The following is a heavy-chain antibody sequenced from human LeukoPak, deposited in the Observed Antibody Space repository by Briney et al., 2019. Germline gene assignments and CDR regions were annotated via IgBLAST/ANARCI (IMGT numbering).Heavy chain of an antibody. D-gene: IGHD6-19*01. CDR3: VRHRQWLLFPDY. Sequence: PSETLSLTRTVSGDSISINYNWGWIRQPPGKGLEWIGSIFYSGATYYSPSLKSRVTISVDTSKNQFSLKLGSMTAADTAVYYCVRHRQWLLFPDYWGQGTLVTVSS. CDR1: GDSISINYN. V-gene: IGHV4-39*01. CDR2: IFYSGAT. J-gene: IGHJ4*02.